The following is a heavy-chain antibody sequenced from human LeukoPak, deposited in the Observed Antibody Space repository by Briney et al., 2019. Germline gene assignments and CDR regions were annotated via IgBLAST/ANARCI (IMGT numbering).Heavy chain of an antibody. J-gene: IGHJ5*02. CDR3: ARSIVGATYWFDP. CDR2: MNPNSGNT. CDR1: GYTFTSYD. D-gene: IGHD1-26*01. Sequence: GASVKVSCKASGYTFTSYDINWVRQATGQGLEWMGWMNPNSGNTGYAQKFQGRVTMTRNASISTAYMELSSLRSEDTAVYYCARSIVGATYWFDPWGQGTLATVSS. V-gene: IGHV1-8*01.